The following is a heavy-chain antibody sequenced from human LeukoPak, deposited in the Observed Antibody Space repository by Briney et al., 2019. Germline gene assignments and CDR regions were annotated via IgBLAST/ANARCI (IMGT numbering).Heavy chain of an antibody. D-gene: IGHD3-10*01. J-gene: IGHJ4*02. CDR2: INPNSGGT. CDR3: ARDRGSGDVFDY. V-gene: IGHV1-2*06. Sequence: GASVKVSCKASGYTFTGYYMHWVRQAPGQGLEWMGRINPNSGGTSYAQRFQSRVTLTRDTSITTAYMELTSLRSDDTAVYYCARDRGSGDVFDYWGQGTLVTVSS. CDR1: GYTFTGYY.